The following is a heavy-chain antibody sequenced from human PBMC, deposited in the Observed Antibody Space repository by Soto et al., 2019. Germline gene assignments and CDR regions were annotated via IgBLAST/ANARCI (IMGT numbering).Heavy chain of an antibody. V-gene: IGHV3-23*01. Sequence: PGGYPGLSCAASGFTFSSYAMSWVRQAPGKGLEWVSVISGSGDSTYYADSVKGRFTISRDNSKNTLYLQMNSLRAEDTALYYFLFQPSPSYNYGMSVCGPLTT. CDR2: ISGSGDST. J-gene: IGHJ6*02. CDR3: LFQPSPSYNYGMSV. D-gene: IGHD3-3*01. CDR1: GFTFSSYA.